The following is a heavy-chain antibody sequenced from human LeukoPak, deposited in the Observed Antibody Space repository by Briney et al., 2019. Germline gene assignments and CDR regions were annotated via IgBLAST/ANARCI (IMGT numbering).Heavy chain of an antibody. V-gene: IGHV3-23*01. CDR2: ISSSGSTI. CDR1: GFTFSSYA. D-gene: IGHD6-6*01. CDR3: AKTPGYSSSSRCDY. Sequence: GGSLRLSCAASGFTFSSYAMSWVRQAPGKGLEWVSYISSSGSTIYYADSVKGRFTISRDNSKNTLYLQMNSLRAEDTAVYYCAKTPGYSSSSRCDYWGQGTLVTVSS. J-gene: IGHJ4*02.